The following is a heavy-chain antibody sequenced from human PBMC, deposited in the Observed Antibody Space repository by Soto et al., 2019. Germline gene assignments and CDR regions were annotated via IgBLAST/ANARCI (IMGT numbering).Heavy chain of an antibody. J-gene: IGHJ5*01. Sequence: QVQLQESGPGLVKPSETLSLTCTVSGGSISSYYWSWIRQPPGKGLEWIGFIFYSGSTSYSPSLKRGVTISIDTSGYHFSLKLNSVTAADTAVYYCASMIGDPVLSFDSWGQGTLVAVSS. CDR3: ASMIGDPVLSFDS. CDR1: GGSISSYY. D-gene: IGHD3-10*02. V-gene: IGHV4-59*01. CDR2: IFYSGST.